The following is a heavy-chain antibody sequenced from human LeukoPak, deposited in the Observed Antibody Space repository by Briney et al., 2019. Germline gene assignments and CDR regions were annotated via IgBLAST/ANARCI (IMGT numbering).Heavy chain of an antibody. V-gene: IGHV1-2*02. CDR2: INPNSGGA. CDR3: AKGRVVAGSKSLTYHWLDP. Sequence: GASVKVSCKASGYTFTGYYIHWVRQAPGQGLEWVGWINPNSGGAKYAQKFQDRVTMTRDTSISTAYMGLSRLGSDDTAVYYCAKGRVVAGSKSLTYHWLDPWGQGTLATVSS. CDR1: GYTFTGYY. D-gene: IGHD6-19*01. J-gene: IGHJ5*02.